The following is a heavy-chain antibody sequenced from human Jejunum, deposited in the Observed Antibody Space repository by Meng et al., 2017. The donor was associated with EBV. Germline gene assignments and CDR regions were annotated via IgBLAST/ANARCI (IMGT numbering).Heavy chain of an antibody. D-gene: IGHD3-16*02. CDR2: ISSGSSFI. Sequence: EARLVESGGSLVQLGGYRRLSCAASGFTFSSYSMNWVRQAPGKGLEWVSYISSGSSFIYYADSVKGRFTISRDDAKNSLSLQMNNLGADDTAVYYCVRDSSFNVHWGQGTLVTVSS. V-gene: IGHV3-21*02. CDR3: VRDSSFNVH. J-gene: IGHJ4*02. CDR1: GFTFSSYS.